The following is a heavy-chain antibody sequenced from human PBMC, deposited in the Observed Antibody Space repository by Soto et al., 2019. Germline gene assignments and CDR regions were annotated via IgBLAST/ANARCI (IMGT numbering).Heavy chain of an antibody. CDR2: MNPNSGNT. Sequence: GASVKVSCKASGDTFTSYDINWVRQATGQGLEWMGWMNPNSGNTGYAQKFQGRVTMTRNTSISTAYMELSSLRSEDTAVYYCARGISAAVWSGYFFAFDIWGQGTMVTVSS. CDR1: GDTFTSYD. CDR3: ARGISAAVWSGYFFAFDI. D-gene: IGHD3-3*01. J-gene: IGHJ3*02. V-gene: IGHV1-8*01.